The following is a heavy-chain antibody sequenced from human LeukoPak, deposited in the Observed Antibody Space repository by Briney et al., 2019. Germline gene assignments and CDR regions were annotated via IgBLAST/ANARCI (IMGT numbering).Heavy chain of an antibody. CDR2: ISSSSSTI. CDR3: ARSWSMFDY. D-gene: IGHD3-3*01. Sequence: GGSLRLSCAASGFTFRSYSMNWVRQAPGKGLEWVSYISSSSSTIYYADSVKGRFTISRDNAKNSLYLQMNSLRAEDTAVYYCARSWSMFDYWGQGTLVTVSS. CDR1: GFTFRSYS. V-gene: IGHV3-48*01. J-gene: IGHJ4*02.